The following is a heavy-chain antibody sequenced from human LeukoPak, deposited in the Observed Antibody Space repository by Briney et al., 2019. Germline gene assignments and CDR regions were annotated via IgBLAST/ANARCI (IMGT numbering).Heavy chain of an antibody. D-gene: IGHD4-23*01. CDR3: ARDITSGYGGKSGY. CDR2: IKQDGSEK. Sequence: GGSLRLSCAASGFTSSSYWMSWVRQAPGKGLEWVANIKQDGSEKYYVDSVKGRSTISRDNAKNSLYLQMYSLRAEDTAVYYCARDITSGYGGKSGYWGQGTLVTVSS. CDR1: GFTSSSYW. V-gene: IGHV3-7*01. J-gene: IGHJ4*02.